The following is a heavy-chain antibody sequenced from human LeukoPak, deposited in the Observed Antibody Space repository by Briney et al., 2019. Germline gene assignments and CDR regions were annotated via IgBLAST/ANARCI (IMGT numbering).Heavy chain of an antibody. J-gene: IGHJ3*02. V-gene: IGHV4-38-2*01. Sequence: SETLSLTCAMSGYSISSGYYWGWVRQPPGKGLEWIGIIYHSGSTYFNPSLKSRVTLSVDTSKNHLSLKVSSVTAADTAVYYCARLGARNTFDIWGQGTVVTVSS. CDR1: GYSISSGYY. CDR3: ARLGARNTFDI. CDR2: IYHSGST. D-gene: IGHD1-14*01.